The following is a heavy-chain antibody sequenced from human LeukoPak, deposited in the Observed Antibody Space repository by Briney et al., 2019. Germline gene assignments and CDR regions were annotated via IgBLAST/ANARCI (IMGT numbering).Heavy chain of an antibody. J-gene: IGHJ4*02. CDR1: GYSFTSYW. V-gene: IGHV5-51*01. D-gene: IGHD3-22*01. Sequence: GESLKISCKGSGYSFTSYWIGWVRQMPGKGLEWMGIIYPGDSDTRYSPSFQGQVTISADKSISTAYLQWSSLKASDTATYYCARPNYYDSSGYYHGYYFDYWGQGTLVTVSS. CDR3: ARPNYYDSSGYYHGYYFDY. CDR2: IYPGDSDT.